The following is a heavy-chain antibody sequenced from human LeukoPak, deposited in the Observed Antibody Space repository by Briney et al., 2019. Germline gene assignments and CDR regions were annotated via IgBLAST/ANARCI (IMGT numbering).Heavy chain of an antibody. V-gene: IGHV3-21*01. J-gene: IGHJ5*02. Sequence: GSLRPSCVASGFIFSSYSMNWVRQAPGKGLEWVSSITSSSDFVSYADSVRGRFTISRDNTKNSLYLQMNSLSAEDTAVYYCTRDFSRNNGVSSRGSWGQGTLVTVSS. CDR1: GFIFSSYS. D-gene: IGHD2-8*01. CDR2: ITSSSDFV. CDR3: TRDFSRNNGVSSRGS.